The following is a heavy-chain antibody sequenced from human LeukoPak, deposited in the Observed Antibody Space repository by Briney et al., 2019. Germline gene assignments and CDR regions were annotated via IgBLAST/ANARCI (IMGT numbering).Heavy chain of an antibody. CDR1: GFTFSNAW. V-gene: IGHV3-15*01. Sequence: GGSLRLSCAASGFTFSNAWMSWVRQAPGKGLEWVGRIKSKTDGWTTDYAAPVKGRFTTSRDDSKNTLYLQMNSLKTEDTAVYYCTTDGQAAYYDFWSGYYDVGDNPDYWGQGTLVTVSS. D-gene: IGHD3-3*01. J-gene: IGHJ4*02. CDR2: IKSKTDGWTT. CDR3: TTDGQAAYYDFWSGYYDVGDNPDY.